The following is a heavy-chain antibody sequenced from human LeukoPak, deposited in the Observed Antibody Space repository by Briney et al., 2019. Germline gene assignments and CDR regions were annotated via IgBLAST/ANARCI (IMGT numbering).Heavy chain of an antibody. CDR3: ARETGYYYGSGRPFDY. J-gene: IGHJ4*02. V-gene: IGHV4-38-2*02. D-gene: IGHD3-10*01. Sequence: SETLSLTCTVSGYSISSGYYWGWIRQPPGKGLEWIGSIYHSGSTYYNPSLKSRVTISVDTSKNQFSLKLSSVTAADTAVYYCARETGYYYGSGRPFDYWGQGTLVTVSS. CDR2: IYHSGST. CDR1: GYSISSGYY.